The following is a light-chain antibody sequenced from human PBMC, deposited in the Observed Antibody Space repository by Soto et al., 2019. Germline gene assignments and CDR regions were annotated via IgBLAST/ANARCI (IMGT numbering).Light chain of an antibody. CDR2: TDN. CDR1: SSNIGSNA. Sequence: QSVLTQPPSASGTPGQRVTISCSGSSSNIGSNAVNWYQQFPGTAPKLLIYTDNQRPSGVPVRFSGSKSGTSASLAISGLQSEDEADYFCAAWDGSLNAYVVGTGTKVTVL. V-gene: IGLV1-44*01. J-gene: IGLJ1*01. CDR3: AAWDGSLNAYV.